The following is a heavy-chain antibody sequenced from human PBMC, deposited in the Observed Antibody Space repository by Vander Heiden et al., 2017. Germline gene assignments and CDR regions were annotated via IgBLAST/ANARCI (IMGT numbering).Heavy chain of an antibody. D-gene: IGHD6-19*01. CDR1: GYSISSGYY. J-gene: IGHJ4*02. CDR2: IYHSGST. Sequence: QVQLQESGPGLVKPSETLSLTCAVSGYSISSGYYWGWIRQPPGKGLEWIGSIYHSGSTYYNPSLKSRVTISVDTSKNQFSLKLSSVTAADTAVYYCARVVWSSGHYPFDYWGQGTLVTVSS. CDR3: ARVVWSSGHYPFDY. V-gene: IGHV4-38-2*01.